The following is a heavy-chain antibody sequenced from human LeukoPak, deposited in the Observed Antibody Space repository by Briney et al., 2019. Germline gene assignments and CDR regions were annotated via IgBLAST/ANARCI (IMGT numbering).Heavy chain of an antibody. CDR3: ARAYSGSANWFDP. CDR1: GGSISSYY. Sequence: SEALSLTCTVSGGSISSYYWSWIRQPPGKGLEWIGYIYYSGSTNYNPSLKSRVTISVDTSKKQFSLKLSSVTAADTAVYYCARAYSGSANWFDPWGQGTLVTVSS. V-gene: IGHV4-59*08. J-gene: IGHJ5*02. CDR2: IYYSGST. D-gene: IGHD1-26*01.